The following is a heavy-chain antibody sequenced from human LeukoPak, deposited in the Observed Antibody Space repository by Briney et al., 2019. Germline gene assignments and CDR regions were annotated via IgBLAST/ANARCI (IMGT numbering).Heavy chain of an antibody. CDR2: IDWDDDK. CDR3: ARMPTVHYYDSSGLDY. D-gene: IGHD3-22*01. J-gene: IGHJ4*02. Sequence: SGPTLVNPTQTLTLTCTFSGFSLSTSGMRVSWIRQPPGKALEWLARIDWDDDKYCSTSLKTRLTTSKATSKNQVVLTMTNMDPVDTATYYCARMPTVHYYDSSGLDYWGQGTLVTVFS. CDR1: GFSLSTSGMR. V-gene: IGHV2-70*04.